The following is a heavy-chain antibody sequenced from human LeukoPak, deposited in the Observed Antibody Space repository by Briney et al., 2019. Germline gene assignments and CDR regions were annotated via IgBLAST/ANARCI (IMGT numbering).Heavy chain of an antibody. CDR3: ASLYYHFWSGDAVFDY. D-gene: IGHD3-3*01. CDR2: INPLNGGT. J-gene: IGHJ4*02. Sequence: ASVKVSCRASGYTFIGYYLHWMRQTPGQGLEWMGWINPLNGGTKYAQKFQGRVTMTRDTSISTAYMELSSLRSDDTAVYYCASLYYHFWSGDAVFDYWGQGSLVTVSS. CDR1: GYTFIGYY. V-gene: IGHV1-2*02.